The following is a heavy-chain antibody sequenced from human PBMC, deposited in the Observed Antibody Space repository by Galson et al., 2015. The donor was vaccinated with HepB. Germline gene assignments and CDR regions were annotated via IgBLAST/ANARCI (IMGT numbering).Heavy chain of an antibody. D-gene: IGHD2-15*01. CDR1: GFTFSGSA. Sequence: SLRLSCAASGFTFSGSAMHWVRQASGKGLEWVGRIRSKANSYATAYAASVKGRFTISRDDSKNTAYLQMNSLKTEDTAVYYCTTQKGICSGGSCYYWFDPWGQGTLVTVSS. CDR2: IRSKANSYAT. V-gene: IGHV3-73*01. J-gene: IGHJ5*02. CDR3: TTQKGICSGGSCYYWFDP.